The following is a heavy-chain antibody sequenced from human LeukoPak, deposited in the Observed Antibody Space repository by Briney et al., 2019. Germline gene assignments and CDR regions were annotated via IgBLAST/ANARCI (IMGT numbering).Heavy chain of an antibody. CDR3: AKDGYNYYIDY. CDR1: GFTFSSYG. J-gene: IGHJ4*02. V-gene: IGHV3-30*02. D-gene: IGHD5-24*01. Sequence: PGGSLRLSCVASGFTFSSYGIHWVRQAPGKGLEWVAFIGYDGSNKYYRDSVKGRLTISRDNSKNTLYLQMNSLRAEDTAVYYCAKDGYNYYIDYWGQGTLVTVSS. CDR2: IGYDGSNK.